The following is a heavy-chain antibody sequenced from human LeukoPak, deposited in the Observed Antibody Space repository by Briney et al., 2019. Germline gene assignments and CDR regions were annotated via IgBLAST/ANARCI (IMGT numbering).Heavy chain of an antibody. D-gene: IGHD6-19*01. CDR3: ARVEGSSGWYYFDY. Sequence: SQTLSLTCTVSGGSISSGDYYWSWIRQPPGKGLEWIGYIYYSGSTYYNPSLKSRVTISVDTSKNQFSLKLSSVTAADTAVYYCARVEGSSGWYYFDYWGQGTLVTVSS. CDR1: GGSISSGDYY. CDR2: IYYSGST. J-gene: IGHJ4*02. V-gene: IGHV4-30-4*01.